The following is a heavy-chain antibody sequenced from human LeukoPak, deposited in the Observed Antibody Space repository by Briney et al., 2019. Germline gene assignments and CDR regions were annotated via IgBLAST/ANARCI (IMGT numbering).Heavy chain of an antibody. CDR3: ARERPDGFDI. V-gene: IGHV3-53*01. Sequence: PGGSLRLSCAASGFTVSTNYMSWVRQAPGKGLEWVSVIYSGGGTYYSDSVKGRFTISRDNSKNTLYLQMNSLRADDTAVYYCARERPDGFDIWGQGTMVTVSP. J-gene: IGHJ3*02. CDR2: IYSGGGT. CDR1: GFTVSTNY.